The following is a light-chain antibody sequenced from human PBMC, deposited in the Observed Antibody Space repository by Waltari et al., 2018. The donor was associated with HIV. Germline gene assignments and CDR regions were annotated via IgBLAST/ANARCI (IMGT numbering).Light chain of an antibody. CDR1: QGISTS. Sequence: ETVLTQSPGTLSFSPGERVALSCRASQGISTSLAWYQQKPGQAPRLLIYDASTRATDIPARFSGSGSGTEFTLTISSLQSEDFAIYYCQQYINWPPYTFGQGTKLEI. V-gene: IGKV3-15*01. CDR2: DAS. J-gene: IGKJ2*01. CDR3: QQYINWPPYT.